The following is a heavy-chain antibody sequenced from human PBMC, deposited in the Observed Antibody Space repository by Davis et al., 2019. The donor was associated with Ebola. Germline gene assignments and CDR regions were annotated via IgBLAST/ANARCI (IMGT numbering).Heavy chain of an antibody. Sequence: GESLKISCAASGFTFSSHWMNWVRQAPGKGLEWVANIKQDGSEKYYVDSVKGRFTISRDNAKNSLYLQMNSLRAEDTAVYYCAIPDCSGANCYSVYIKNWGQGTLVTVSS. CDR2: IKQDGSEK. D-gene: IGHD2-15*01. CDR3: AIPDCSGANCYSVYIKN. J-gene: IGHJ4*02. CDR1: GFTFSSHW. V-gene: IGHV3-7*01.